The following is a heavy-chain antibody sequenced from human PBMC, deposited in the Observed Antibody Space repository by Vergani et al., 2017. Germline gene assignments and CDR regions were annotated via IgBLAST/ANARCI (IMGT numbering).Heavy chain of an antibody. CDR1: GFTFSSYA. J-gene: IGHJ5*02. CDR3: ARVRTYSSSWYEGWFDP. Sequence: VQLVESGGGVVQPGRSLRLSCAASGFTFSSYAMHWVRQAPGKGLEYVSAISSNGGSTYYANSVKGRFTISRDNSKNTLYLQMGSLRAEDMAVYYCARVRTYSSSWYEGWFDPWGQGTLVTVSS. D-gene: IGHD6-13*01. V-gene: IGHV3-64*01. CDR2: ISSNGGST.